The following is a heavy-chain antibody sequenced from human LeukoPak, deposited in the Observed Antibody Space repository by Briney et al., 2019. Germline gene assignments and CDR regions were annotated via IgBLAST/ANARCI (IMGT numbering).Heavy chain of an antibody. Sequence: ASVKVSCKASGYTFTSYDINWVRQATGQGLEWMGWMNPNSGNTGYAQKFQGRVTMTRNTSISTAYMELSSLRSEDTAVYYCAREALLPNWNYRKDYYYMDVWGKGTTVTVSS. CDR3: AREALLPNWNYRKDYYYMDV. V-gene: IGHV1-8*01. J-gene: IGHJ6*03. D-gene: IGHD1-7*01. CDR1: GYTFTSYD. CDR2: MNPNSGNT.